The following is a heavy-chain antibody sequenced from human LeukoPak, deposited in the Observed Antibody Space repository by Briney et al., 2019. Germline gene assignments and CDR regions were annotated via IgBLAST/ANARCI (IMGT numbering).Heavy chain of an antibody. CDR1: GFTFSRYW. V-gene: IGHV3-74*01. CDR2: INSDGSST. CDR3: ARSKPEYDSSGYYYEGQDY. D-gene: IGHD3-22*01. J-gene: IGHJ4*02. Sequence: GGSLRLSCAASGFTFSRYWMHWVRQAPGKGLVWVSRINSDGSSTTYADSVKGRFTISRDNAKNTLYLQMTSLRAEDTAVYYCARSKPEYDSSGYYYEGQDYWGQGTLVTVSS.